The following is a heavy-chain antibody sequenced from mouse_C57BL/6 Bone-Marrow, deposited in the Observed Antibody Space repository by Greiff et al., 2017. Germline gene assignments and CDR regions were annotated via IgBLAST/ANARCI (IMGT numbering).Heavy chain of an antibody. Sequence: VQLQQPGAELVMPGASVKLSCKASGYTFTSYWMHWVKQRPGQGLEWIGESDPSDSYTNYNQKFQGKSTLTVDKSSSTAYMQLSSLTSEDSAVYYCASEGYGVPAYWGQGTLVTVSA. D-gene: IGHD2-3*01. CDR3: ASEGYGVPAY. CDR2: SDPSDSYT. J-gene: IGHJ3*01. CDR1: GYTFTSYW. V-gene: IGHV1-69*01.